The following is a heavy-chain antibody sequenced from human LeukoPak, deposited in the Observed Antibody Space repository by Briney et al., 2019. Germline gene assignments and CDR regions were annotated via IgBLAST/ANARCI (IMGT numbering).Heavy chain of an antibody. CDR2: ISYDGSNK. V-gene: IGHV3-30*04. CDR3: AKGEQGVDY. D-gene: IGHD1/OR15-1a*01. CDR1: GFTFSSYA. Sequence: PGGSLRLSCAASGFTFSSYAMHWVRQAPGKGLEWVAVISYDGSNKYYADSVKGRFTISRDNSKSTLYLQMNSLRADDTAVFYCAKGEQGVDYWGRGTLVTVSS. J-gene: IGHJ4*02.